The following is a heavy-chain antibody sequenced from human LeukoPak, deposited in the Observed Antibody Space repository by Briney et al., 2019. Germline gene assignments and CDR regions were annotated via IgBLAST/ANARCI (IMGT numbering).Heavy chain of an antibody. CDR1: GFTFSSYE. D-gene: IGHD3-10*02. V-gene: IGHV3-23*01. CDR2: ISGSGGST. CDR3: AELGITMIGGV. J-gene: IGHJ6*04. Sequence: HTGGSLRLSCAASGFTFSSYEMNWVRQAPGKGLEWVSAISGSGGSTYYADSVKGRFTISRDNSKNSLYLQMNSLRAEDTAVYYCAELGITMIGGVWGKGTTVTISS.